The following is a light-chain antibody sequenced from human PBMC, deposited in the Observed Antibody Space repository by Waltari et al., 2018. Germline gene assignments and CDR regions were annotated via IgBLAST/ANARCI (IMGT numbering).Light chain of an antibody. J-gene: IGLJ2*01. Sequence: QSALTQPASVSGSPGQSINISCTGSSSDVGSYNLVSWYQQHPGKAPKLLIYEGIKRPSAIPHRFSGSNSGNTASLTISGLQPEDEADYFCSSYMIDPTPVIFGGRTKLTVL. V-gene: IGLV2-14*02. CDR2: EGI. CDR3: SSYMIDPTPVI. CDR1: SSDVGSYNL.